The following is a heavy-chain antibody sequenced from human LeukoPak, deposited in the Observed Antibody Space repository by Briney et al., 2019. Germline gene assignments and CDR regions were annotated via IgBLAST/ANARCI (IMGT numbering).Heavy chain of an antibody. CDR2: IYYSGNT. D-gene: IGHD3-9*01. J-gene: IGHJ4*02. Sequence: PSETLSLTCTVSGVSISSSNSYWGWIRQPPGKGLEWIGSIYYSGNTYYNASLKSQVSISIDTSKNQFSLRLTSVTAADTAVYYCARAPYDILTGYLDYWGQGTLVTVSS. CDR1: GVSISSSNSY. V-gene: IGHV4-39*01. CDR3: ARAPYDILTGYLDY.